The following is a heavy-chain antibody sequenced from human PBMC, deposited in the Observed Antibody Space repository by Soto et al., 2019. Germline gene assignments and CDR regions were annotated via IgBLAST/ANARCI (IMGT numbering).Heavy chain of an antibody. Sequence: QVQLVQSGAEVKKPGASVKVSCKASGYTFTSYYMHWVRQAPGQGLEWMGIINPSGGSTSYAQKFQGRVTMTRDTSTSTVYMELSSLRSEDTAVYYCARPNSSSWYRNYYYGMDVWGQGTTVTVSS. D-gene: IGHD6-13*01. J-gene: IGHJ6*02. CDR1: GYTFTSYY. CDR3: ARPNSSSWYRNYYYGMDV. CDR2: INPSGGST. V-gene: IGHV1-46*01.